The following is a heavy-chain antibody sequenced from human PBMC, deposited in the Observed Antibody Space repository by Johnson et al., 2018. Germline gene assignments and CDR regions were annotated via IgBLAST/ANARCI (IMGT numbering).Heavy chain of an antibody. CDR3: ATGSWSYGPYYYYMDD. CDR1: GYTFTSYD. CDR2: MNPNRGNT. V-gene: IGHV1-8*01. D-gene: IGHD3-10*01. J-gene: IGHJ6*03. Sequence: QVQLVESGAEVKKPGASVKVSCKASGYTFTSYDINWVRQATGQGLEWMGWMNPNRGNTGYAQTLQGRVTMTRNTSISTAYMELSSLRSEDTAVYYCATGSWSYGPYYYYMDDWGKGTTGTGSS.